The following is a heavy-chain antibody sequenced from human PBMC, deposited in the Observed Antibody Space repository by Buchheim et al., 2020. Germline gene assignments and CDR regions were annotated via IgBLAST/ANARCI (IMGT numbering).Heavy chain of an antibody. D-gene: IGHD3-3*01. V-gene: IGHV4-30-4*07. Sequence: QVQLQESGPGLVKPSQTLSLTCAVSGGSISSGGYSWSWIRQPPGKGLEWIGYIYYSGSTYYNPSLKSRVTISVDTSKNQFSLKLSSVTAADTAVYYYAREKAAAGRQYYDFWSGYSNWFDPWGQGTL. CDR3: AREKAAAGRQYYDFWSGYSNWFDP. CDR1: GGSISSGGYS. CDR2: IYYSGST. J-gene: IGHJ5*02.